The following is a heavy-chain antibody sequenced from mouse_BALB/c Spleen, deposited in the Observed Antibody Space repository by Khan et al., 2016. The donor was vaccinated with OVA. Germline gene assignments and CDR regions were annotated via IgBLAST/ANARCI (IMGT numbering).Heavy chain of an antibody. V-gene: IGHV3-2*02. CDR3: AMGRTY. CDR1: GYSITSDYA. D-gene: IGHD4-1*01. CDR2: ISYSGRT. Sequence: EVQLQESGPGLVKPSQSLSLTCTVTGYSITSDYAWNWIRQFPGNKLEWMGYISYSGRTSYNPSLKSRISVTRDTSKNQFFLQLNSVTTEDTATYDYAMGRTYWGQGTLVTVSA. J-gene: IGHJ3*01.